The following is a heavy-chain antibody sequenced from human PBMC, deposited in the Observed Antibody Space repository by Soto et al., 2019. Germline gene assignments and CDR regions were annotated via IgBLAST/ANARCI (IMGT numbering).Heavy chain of an antibody. CDR1: GDSVSGDNYY. Sequence: QVQLQESGPGLVKPSETLSLTCTVSGDSVSGDNYYWSWIRQTPGKGLEWIGFNSGTASYNPSLKSRVTISVDVSRNRCSLRLSSVTAADSAVYYCARGRVGNIVGATVGDFWGQGTLVTVSS. V-gene: IGHV4-61*01. CDR3: ARGRVGNIVGATVGDF. J-gene: IGHJ4*02. D-gene: IGHD1-26*01. CDR2: NSGTA.